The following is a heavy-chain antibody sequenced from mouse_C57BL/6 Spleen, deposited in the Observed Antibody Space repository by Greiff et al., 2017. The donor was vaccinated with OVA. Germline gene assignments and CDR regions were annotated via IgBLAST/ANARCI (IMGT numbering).Heavy chain of an antibody. CDR2: IYPGSGNT. CDR1: GYTFTDYY. J-gene: IGHJ4*01. CDR3: ARRGLGQDAMDY. D-gene: IGHD4-1*01. Sequence: QVQLKQSGAELVRPGASVKLSCKASGYTFTDYYIYWVKQRPGQGLEWIARIYPGSGNTYYNEKFKGKATLTAEKSSSTAYMQLSSLTSEDSAVYFCARRGLGQDAMDYWGQGTSVTVSS. V-gene: IGHV1-76*01.